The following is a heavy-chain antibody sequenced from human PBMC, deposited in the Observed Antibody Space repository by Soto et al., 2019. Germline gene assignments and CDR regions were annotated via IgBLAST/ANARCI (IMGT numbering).Heavy chain of an antibody. Sequence: QVQLVESGGGVVQPGRSLRLSCAASGFTFSDLDMHWVRQAPGKGLEWVAVISSGGTYTYYADSVKGRFTVSRDNSKNTLYLQMNSLRADDTAVYYCYDFWWEQWGQGTLVTVSS. CDR1: GFTFSDLD. J-gene: IGHJ4*02. V-gene: IGHV3-30-3*01. D-gene: IGHD3-3*01. CDR3: YDFWWEQ. CDR2: ISSGGTYT.